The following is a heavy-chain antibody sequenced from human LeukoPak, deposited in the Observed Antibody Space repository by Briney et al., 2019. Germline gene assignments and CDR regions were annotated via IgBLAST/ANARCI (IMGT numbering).Heavy chain of an antibody. D-gene: IGHD3-16*02. V-gene: IGHV4-39*07. CDR2: INHSGST. J-gene: IGHJ4*02. CDR1: GDSISSSSYY. Sequence: SETLSLTCTVSGDSISSSSYYWSWIRQPPGKGLEWIGEINHSGSTNYNPSLKSRVTISVDTSKNQFSLKLSSVTAADTAVYYCARVRYYVWGSYRLYYFDYWGQGTLVTVSS. CDR3: ARVRYYVWGSYRLYYFDY.